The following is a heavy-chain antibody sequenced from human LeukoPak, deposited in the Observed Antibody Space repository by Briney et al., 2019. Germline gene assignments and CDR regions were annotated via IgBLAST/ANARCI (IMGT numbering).Heavy chain of an antibody. CDR2: IYHSGST. CDR1: GGSISSGGYS. J-gene: IGHJ4*02. Sequence: PSQTLSLTCAVSGGSISSGGYSWSWIRQPPGKGLEWIGYIYHSGSTYYNPSLKSRVTISVDRSKNQFSLKLSSVTAADTAVYYCARAPPFYYDSSGYFDYWGQGTLVTVSS. V-gene: IGHV4-30-2*01. CDR3: ARAPPFYYDSSGYFDY. D-gene: IGHD3-22*01.